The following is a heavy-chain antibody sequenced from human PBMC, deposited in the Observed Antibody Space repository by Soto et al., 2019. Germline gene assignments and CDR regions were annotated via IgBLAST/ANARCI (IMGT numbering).Heavy chain of an antibody. CDR2: ISGDSGAI. V-gene: IGHV3-23*01. CDR1: GFTFSTSS. CDR3: ARGGRFTFGFDY. D-gene: IGHD3-16*01. Sequence: EVQLLESGGGLVQPGGSLRLSCAASGFTFSTSSMSWVRQAPGKGLEWVSAISGDSGAIYYADSVKGRFTISRDNSRDTLYLQMNSLRAEDKALYFCARGGRFTFGFDYWGQGTLISVSS. J-gene: IGHJ4*02.